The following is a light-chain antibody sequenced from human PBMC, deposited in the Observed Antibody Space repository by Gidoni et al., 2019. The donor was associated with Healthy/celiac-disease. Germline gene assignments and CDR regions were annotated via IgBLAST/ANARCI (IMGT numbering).Light chain of an antibody. CDR3: QQYNDWPGT. V-gene: IGKV3-15*01. J-gene: IGKJ3*01. Sequence: EIVMTQSPVTLSVSPGERAILSCRASQSVSSNLAWYQQKPGQAPRLLIYGASTRATGIPARFSGSGSGTEFTRAISSLQSEDFAVYYCQQYNDWPGTFGPGTRVDIK. CDR2: GAS. CDR1: QSVSSN.